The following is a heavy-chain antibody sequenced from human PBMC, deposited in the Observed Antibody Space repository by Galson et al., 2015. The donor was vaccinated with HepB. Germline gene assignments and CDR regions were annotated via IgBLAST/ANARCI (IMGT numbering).Heavy chain of an antibody. CDR1: GFTFSSYA. Sequence: SLRLSCAASGFTFSSYAMSWVRQAPGKGLEWVSAISGSGGSTYYADSVKGRFTISRDNSKNTLYLQMNSLRAEDTAVYYCAKGGAATYWYFDLWGRGTLVTVSS. CDR3: AKGGAATYWYFDL. J-gene: IGHJ2*01. CDR2: ISGSGGST. V-gene: IGHV3-23*01. D-gene: IGHD1-26*01.